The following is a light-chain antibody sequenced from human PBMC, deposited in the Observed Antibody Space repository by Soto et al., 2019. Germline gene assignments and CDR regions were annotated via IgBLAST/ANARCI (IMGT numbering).Light chain of an antibody. CDR2: GAS. CDR1: QIVSSSY. CDR3: QQDYNLPGIT. J-gene: IGKJ5*01. Sequence: PGERVTLSCRASQIVSSSYLTWYQQKPGQAPRLLIYGASTRATSIPARFSGSGSGTDFTLTISSLQPEDFAVYYCQQDYNLPGITVGQGTRLEIK. V-gene: IGKV3D-7*01.